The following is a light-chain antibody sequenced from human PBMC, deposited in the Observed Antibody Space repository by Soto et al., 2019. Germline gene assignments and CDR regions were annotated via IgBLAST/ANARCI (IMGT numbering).Light chain of an antibody. CDR1: QSISSW. V-gene: IGKV1-5*03. Sequence: DIQMTQSPSTLSASVGDRVTITCLASQSISSWLAWYQQKPGKAPKLLIYKASSLESGVPSRFSGSGSGTEFTLTISSLQPDDFAPYYCQQYNSYSGTFGQGTKVEIK. CDR3: QQYNSYSGT. CDR2: KAS. J-gene: IGKJ1*01.